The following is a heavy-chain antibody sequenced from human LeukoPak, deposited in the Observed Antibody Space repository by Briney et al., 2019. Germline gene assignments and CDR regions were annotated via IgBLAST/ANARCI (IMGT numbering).Heavy chain of an antibody. J-gene: IGHJ4*02. D-gene: IGHD6-13*01. V-gene: IGHV3-21*01. CDR1: GFTFSNYV. CDR3: ARGSSSGLKSYYFDY. CDR2: ISSGSTYI. Sequence: GGSLRLSCAASGFTFSNYVINWVRQAPGKGLEWVSSISSGSTYIYYADLVKGRFTISRDNANSSLYLQMSSLSDEDTAVYYCARGSSSGLKSYYFDYWGQGTLVTVSS.